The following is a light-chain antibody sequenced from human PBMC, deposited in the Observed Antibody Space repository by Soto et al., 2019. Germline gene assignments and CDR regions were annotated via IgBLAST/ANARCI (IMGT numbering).Light chain of an antibody. CDR2: DAS. CDR3: QQRSTWTGT. Sequence: EIVSTQSPATLSLSPGERATLSCRASQSVSSYLAWYQQKPGQAPRLLIYDASNRATGIPARFSGSGSGTDFTLIFSILEPEDFAVYYCQQRSTWTGTFGQGTKVDIK. J-gene: IGKJ1*01. CDR1: QSVSSY. V-gene: IGKV3-11*01.